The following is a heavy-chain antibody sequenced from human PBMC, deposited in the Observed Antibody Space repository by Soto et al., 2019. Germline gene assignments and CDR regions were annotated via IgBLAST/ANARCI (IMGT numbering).Heavy chain of an antibody. CDR2: TSGSGDRK. Sequence: LRLSYAASRFTFSRSAMSWVRHAPGQGLEWVSGTSGSGDRKYYADSANARFTISRDKAKITVYLQMRCLRVEDTALYYCAKAYGAGPASIYGGHLGLWVQGTPVTVSS. D-gene: IGHD2-2*01. V-gene: IGHV3-23*01. CDR1: RFTFSRSA. CDR3: AKAYGAGPASIYGGHLGL. J-gene: IGHJ4*02.